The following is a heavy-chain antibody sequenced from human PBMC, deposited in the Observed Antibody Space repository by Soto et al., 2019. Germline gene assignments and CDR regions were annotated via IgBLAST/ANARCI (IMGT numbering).Heavy chain of an antibody. V-gene: IGHV4-31*03. CDR2: IYYSGST. CDR3: ARGYDSSGYAAVGEYFDY. CDR1: GGSISRGGYH. J-gene: IGHJ4*02. D-gene: IGHD3-22*01. Sequence: SETLSLPCTVSGGSISRGGYHWSWIRQQPGKGLEWIGYIYYSGSTYYNPSLKSRVTISVDTSKNQFSLKLSSVTAADTAVYYCARGYDSSGYAAVGEYFDYWGQGTLVTVSS.